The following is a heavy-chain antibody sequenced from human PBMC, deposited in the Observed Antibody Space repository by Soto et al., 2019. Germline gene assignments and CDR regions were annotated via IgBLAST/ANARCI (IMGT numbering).Heavy chain of an antibody. Sequence: ETLSLTCSVSGGSISSYYWSWIRQPPGKGLEWIGYIFYSGRSGSTNYNPSLKSRVTISVDTSKNQFSLKLSSVTAADTAVYYCARTALGWFDPWGQGTLATVSS. CDR3: ARTALGWFDP. CDR1: GGSISSYY. CDR2: IFYSGRSGST. D-gene: IGHD2-21*02. J-gene: IGHJ5*02. V-gene: IGHV4-59*01.